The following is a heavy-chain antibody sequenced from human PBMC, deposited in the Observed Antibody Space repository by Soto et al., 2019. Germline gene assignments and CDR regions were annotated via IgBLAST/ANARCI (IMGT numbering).Heavy chain of an antibody. D-gene: IGHD2-15*01. Sequence: PSESLSLNCPVSGCSIRSGDYYWSWIRQPPGKGLEWIGYIYYSGSTYYNPSLKSRVTISVDTSKNQFSLKLSSVTAADTAVYYCARVVVVAATSGAFDIWGQGTMVTVSS. J-gene: IGHJ3*02. CDR3: ARVVVVAATSGAFDI. CDR2: IYYSGST. CDR1: GCSIRSGDYY. V-gene: IGHV4-30-4*01.